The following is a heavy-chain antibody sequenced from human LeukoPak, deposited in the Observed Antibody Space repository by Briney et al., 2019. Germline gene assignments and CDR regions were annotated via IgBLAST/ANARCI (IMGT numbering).Heavy chain of an antibody. J-gene: IGHJ4*02. V-gene: IGHV3-30-3*01. CDR1: GFTFSSYA. D-gene: IGHD5-18*01. CDR2: ISDDGSNK. CDR3: ARAGRYSYGFWYYFDY. Sequence: TGGSLRLSCAASGFTFSSYAMHWVRQAPGKGLEWVAVISDDGSNKYYADSVKGRFTISSDNSKNTLYLQMNSLRAEDTAVYYCARAGRYSYGFWYYFDYWGQGTLVTVSS.